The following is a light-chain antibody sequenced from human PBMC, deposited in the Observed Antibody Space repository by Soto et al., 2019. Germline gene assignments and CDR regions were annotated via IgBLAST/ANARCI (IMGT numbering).Light chain of an antibody. CDR1: RSVLSSSNNKNY. CDR3: HQYFGAPLT. CDR2: WAS. J-gene: IGKJ4*01. V-gene: IGKV4-1*01. Sequence: DIVMTQSPESLAVSLGERATIICKSSRSVLSSSNNKNYLAWYQQKPGQPPKLFISWASARESGVPDRFSGGGSGTDFTLTISSLQAEDVAVYYCHQYFGAPLTFGGGTKVEI.